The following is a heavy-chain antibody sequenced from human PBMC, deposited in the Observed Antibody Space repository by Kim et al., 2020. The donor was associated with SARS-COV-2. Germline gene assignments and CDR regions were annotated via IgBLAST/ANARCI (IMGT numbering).Heavy chain of an antibody. CDR3: ARVNILTGYRRTWFDH. V-gene: IGHV3-48*04. CDR2: ISSSSGTI. D-gene: IGHD3-9*01. CDR1: GFTFSSFS. Sequence: GGSLRLSCAASGFTFSSFSMNWVRQAPGKGLEWVSYISSSSGTIYYADSVKGRFTISRDNAKNSLYLEMNSLIVEDTAVYYCARVNILTGYRRTWFDHLGQGTLVTVSS. J-gene: IGHJ5*02.